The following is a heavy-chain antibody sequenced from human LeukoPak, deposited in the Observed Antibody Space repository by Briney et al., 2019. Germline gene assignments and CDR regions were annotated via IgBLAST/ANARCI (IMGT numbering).Heavy chain of an antibody. CDR1: GGTFNSYA. V-gene: IGHV1-69*13. CDR2: IIPIFGTT. J-gene: IGHJ6*03. D-gene: IGHD3-10*01. Sequence: SVKVSCKASGGTFNSYAISWVRQAPGQGLEWMGGIIPIFGTTNYARKFRGRVTITADESTSTAYMELSSLRSEDTAVYYCARVGDGSGSYYKLHYYYYMDVWGKGTTVTISS. CDR3: ARVGDGSGSYYKLHYYYYMDV.